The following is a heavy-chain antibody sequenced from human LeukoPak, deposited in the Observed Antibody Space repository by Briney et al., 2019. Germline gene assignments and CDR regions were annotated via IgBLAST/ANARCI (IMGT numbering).Heavy chain of an antibody. Sequence: PGGSLRLSCAASGFTFSNFAMMWVRQAPGKGLEWVSSITGDYATYSADHAKGRFTTSRDNSKNIVYRQMDSLRDDDTAVYYCAKGAASGLVDWFDPWGQGTLVTVSS. V-gene: IGHV3-23*01. CDR1: GFTFSNFA. CDR3: AKGAASGLVDWFDP. CDR2: ITGDYAT. J-gene: IGHJ5*02. D-gene: IGHD3-22*01.